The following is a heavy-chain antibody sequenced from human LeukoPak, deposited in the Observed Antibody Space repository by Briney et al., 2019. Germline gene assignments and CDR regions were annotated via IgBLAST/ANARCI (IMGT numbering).Heavy chain of an antibody. V-gene: IGHV3-74*01. CDR1: GFTFSRYY. Sequence: GGSLRLSCAASGFTFSRYYMHWVRQAPGKGLVWVSRINSDGSSTTYADSVKGRFTISRDNAKNTLYLQINSLKVEDTAVYYCTRVFVGDEYSSSGYWGQGTLVTVSS. J-gene: IGHJ4*02. D-gene: IGHD6-13*01. CDR2: INSDGSST. CDR3: TRVFVGDEYSSSGY.